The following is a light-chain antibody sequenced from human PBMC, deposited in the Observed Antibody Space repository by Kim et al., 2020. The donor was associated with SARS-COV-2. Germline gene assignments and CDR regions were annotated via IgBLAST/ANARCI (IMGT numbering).Light chain of an antibody. CDR1: QGISNN. CDR3: QKYNSAPWT. V-gene: IGKV1-27*01. CDR2: AAS. J-gene: IGKJ1*01. Sequence: DIQMTQSPSSLSASVGDRVTITCRASQGISNNLAWYQHKPGKVPTLLIFAASTLQSGVPSRFSGSGSGTDFTLTISSLQPEDFATYYCQKYNSAPWTFGQGSKMDIK.